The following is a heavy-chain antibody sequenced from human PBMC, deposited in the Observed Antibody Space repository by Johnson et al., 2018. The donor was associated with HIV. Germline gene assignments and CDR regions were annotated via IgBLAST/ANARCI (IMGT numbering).Heavy chain of an antibody. V-gene: IGHV3-30*18. CDR3: AKEEGYCKFDAVDI. CDR2: ISYDGSNK. Sequence: QVQLVESGGGVVRPGGSLRISCAASGFTFSSYGMHWVRQAPGKGLEWVAVISYDGSNKYYAETVKGRFTISRDNSKNTLYLQMNSLRAEDTAVFYCAKEEGYCKFDAVDIWGQGTMVTVSS. J-gene: IGHJ3*02. D-gene: IGHD2-15*01. CDR1: GFTFSSYG.